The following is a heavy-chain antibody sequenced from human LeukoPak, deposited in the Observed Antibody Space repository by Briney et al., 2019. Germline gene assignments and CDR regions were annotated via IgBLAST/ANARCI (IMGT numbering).Heavy chain of an antibody. CDR3: ARTWGYCSSTSCRDAFDI. CDR1: GYTFTGYY. D-gene: IGHD2-2*01. V-gene: IGHV1-2*02. CDR2: INPNSGGT. Sequence: ASVKVSCKASGYTFTGYYMHWVRQAPGQGLEWMGGINPNSGGTNYAQKFQGRVTMTRDTSISTAYMELSRLRSDDTAVYYCARTWGYCSSTSCRDAFDIWGQGTMVTVSS. J-gene: IGHJ3*02.